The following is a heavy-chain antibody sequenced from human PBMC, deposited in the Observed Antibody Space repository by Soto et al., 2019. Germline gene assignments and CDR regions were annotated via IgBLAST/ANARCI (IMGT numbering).Heavy chain of an antibody. CDR3: ARAGARPYYYGMDV. D-gene: IGHD3-10*01. CDR2: IYYSGST. J-gene: IGHJ6*02. V-gene: IGHV4-59*01. Sequence: LSLTCTVSGGSISSYYWSWIRQPPGKGLEWIGYIYYSGSTNYNPSLKSRVTISVDTSKNQFSLKLSSVTAADTAVYYCARAGARPYYYGMDVWGQGTTVTVS. CDR1: GGSISSYY.